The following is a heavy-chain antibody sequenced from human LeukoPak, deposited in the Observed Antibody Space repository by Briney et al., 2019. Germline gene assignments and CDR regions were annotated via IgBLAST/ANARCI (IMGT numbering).Heavy chain of an antibody. CDR2: IWSDGSKK. D-gene: IGHD2-2*02. CDR1: GFTFSSYG. CDR3: TSNLYCSTSSCYTLDN. J-gene: IGHJ4*02. Sequence: GGSLRLSCAASGFTFSSYGMHWVRQAPGKGLEWVAVIWSDGSKKYYADSVKGRFTISRDNFKNTLYLQMNSLRAEDTAVYFCTSNLYCSTSSCYTLDNWGQGTLVAVSP. V-gene: IGHV3-33*01.